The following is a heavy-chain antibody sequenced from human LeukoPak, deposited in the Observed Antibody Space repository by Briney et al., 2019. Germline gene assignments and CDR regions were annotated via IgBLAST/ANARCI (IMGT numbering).Heavy chain of an antibody. D-gene: IGHD4-17*01. CDR3: ARSDYGDPRSPNDY. V-gene: IGHV3-21*01. CDR2: ISSSSSYI. J-gene: IGHJ4*02. CDR1: GFTFSSYS. Sequence: PGGSLRLSCAASGFTFSSYSMNWVRQAPGKGLEWVSSISSSSSYIYYADSVKGRFTISRDNAKNSLYLQMNSLRAEDTDVYYCARSDYGDPRSPNDYWGQGTLVTVPS.